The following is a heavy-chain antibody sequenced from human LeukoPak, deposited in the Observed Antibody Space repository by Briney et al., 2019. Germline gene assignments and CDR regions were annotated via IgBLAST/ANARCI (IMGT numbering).Heavy chain of an antibody. CDR2: ISYDGSNK. CDR3: ARDSGTWFYLQD. D-gene: IGHD2/OR15-2a*01. J-gene: IGHJ1*01. V-gene: IGHV3-30*03. Sequence: GGSLRLSCTAPGFTFSSYGMHWLRQAPGKGLEWVAVISYDGSNKYYADSVKGRFTISRDNSKNTLYLQMNSLRAEDTAVYYCARDSGTWFYLQDWGQGTLVTVSS. CDR1: GFTFSSYG.